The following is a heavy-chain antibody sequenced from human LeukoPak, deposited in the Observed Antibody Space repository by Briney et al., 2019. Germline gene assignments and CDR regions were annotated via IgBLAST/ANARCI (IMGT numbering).Heavy chain of an antibody. CDR2: IKQDGSEK. J-gene: IGHJ4*02. CDR1: GFTFSSYW. V-gene: IGHV3-7*01. D-gene: IGHD4-17*01. CDR3: ARSDYGDYVCLNY. Sequence: GGSLRLSCAASGFTFSSYWMSWVRQAPGKGLEWVANIKQDGSEKYYVDSVKGRFTISRDNAKNSLYLQMNSLRAEDTAVYYCARSDYGDYVCLNYWGQGTLVTVSS.